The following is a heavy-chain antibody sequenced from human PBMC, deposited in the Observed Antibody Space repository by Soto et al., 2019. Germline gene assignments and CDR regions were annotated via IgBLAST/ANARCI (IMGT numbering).Heavy chain of an antibody. V-gene: IGHV3-21*01. Sequence: GGSLRLSCAASGFTFSSYSMTWVRQAPGKGLEWVSSISSNSGYIYYADSVKGRFTISRDNAKNSLYLQMNSLRADDTAAYFCARGEVVRPPGIGASIDVWGQGTTGTVSS. J-gene: IGHJ6*02. D-gene: IGHD2-2*01. CDR1: GFTFSSYS. CDR3: ARGEVVRPPGIGASIDV. CDR2: ISSNSGYI.